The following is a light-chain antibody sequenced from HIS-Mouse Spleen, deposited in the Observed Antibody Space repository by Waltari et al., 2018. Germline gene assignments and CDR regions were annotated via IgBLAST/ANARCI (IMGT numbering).Light chain of an antibody. CDR3: CSYAGSSTPWV. CDR2: EGS. CDR1: SSDAGRYNL. J-gene: IGLJ3*02. V-gene: IGLV2-23*01. Sequence: QSALTQPASVSGSPGQSITISCTGTSSDAGRYNLVSWYQQHPGKAPKLMIYEGSKRPSGVSNRFSGSKSGNTASLTISGLQAEDEADYYCCSYAGSSTPWVFGGGTKLTVL.